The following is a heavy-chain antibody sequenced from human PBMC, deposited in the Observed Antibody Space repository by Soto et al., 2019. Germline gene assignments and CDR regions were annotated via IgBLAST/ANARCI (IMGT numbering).Heavy chain of an antibody. V-gene: IGHV4-4*02. CDR1: GDTINSGNW. J-gene: IGHJ4*02. CDR2: IYHSAIT. D-gene: IGHD2-2*01. CDR3: ARSSTSANYLAY. Sequence: PSDSLSLASTVCGDTINSGNWWSRVHQTAGKGLEWIGEIYHSAITNYNPSLKSRVIISVDKPKNQFSLKLRSISAAAPAVYYCARSSTSANYLAYWGQGTLVT.